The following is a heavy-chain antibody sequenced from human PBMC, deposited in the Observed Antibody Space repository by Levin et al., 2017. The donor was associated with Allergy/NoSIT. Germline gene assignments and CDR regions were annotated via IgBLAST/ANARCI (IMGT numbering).Heavy chain of an antibody. CDR3: ARGLDYSKLGY. J-gene: IGHJ4*02. CDR2: IHPSGST. CDR1: GAVSRGVYY. Sequence: GAVSRGVYYWGWIRQHPGKGLECIGYIHPSGSTYFNPSLNSRVTMSVDTSKNQISLKMTSVTAADTAVYYCARGLDYSKLGYWGQGTLVTVSS. V-gene: IGHV4-31*02. D-gene: IGHD4-11*01.